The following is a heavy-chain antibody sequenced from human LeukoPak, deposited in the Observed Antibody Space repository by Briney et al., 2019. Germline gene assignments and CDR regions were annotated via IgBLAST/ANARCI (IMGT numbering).Heavy chain of an antibody. V-gene: IGHV1-18*01. CDR2: ISAYNGNT. CDR1: GYTFTSYG. CDR3: ARDGYYYDSSGYSALLDY. D-gene: IGHD3-22*01. Sequence: GASVKVSCKASGYTFTSYGISWARQAPGQGLEWMGCISAYNGNTNYAQKLQGRVTMTTDTSTSTAYMELRSLRSDDTAVYYCARDGYYYDSSGYSALLDYWGQGTLVTVSS. J-gene: IGHJ4*02.